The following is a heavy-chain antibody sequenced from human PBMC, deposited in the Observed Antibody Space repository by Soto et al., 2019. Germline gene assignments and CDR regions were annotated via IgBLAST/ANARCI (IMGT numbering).Heavy chain of an antibody. D-gene: IGHD1-1*01. J-gene: IGHJ4*02. CDR1: GGSVSSGSYY. CDR2: IYYSGST. Sequence: SETLSLTCTVSGGSVSSGSYYWSWIRQPPGKGLEWIGYIYYSGSTNYNPSLKSRVTISVDTSKNQFSLKLSSVTAADTAVYYRARRAETNGWNGFGADKYYFDFWGQGTLVTVSS. V-gene: IGHV4-61*01. CDR3: ARRAETNGWNGFGADKYYFDF.